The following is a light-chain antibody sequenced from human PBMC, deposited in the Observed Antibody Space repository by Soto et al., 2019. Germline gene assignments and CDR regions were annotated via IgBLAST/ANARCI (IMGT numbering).Light chain of an antibody. V-gene: IGKV3-15*01. Sequence: IVMTQSPATLSVAPGERVTFSCRASQGISRKVAWYQHKPGQAPRLLISGASTGATGIPARFSGSGSGTEFTLTISSLQSEDCAIYYCQQYNNWPPITFGQGTRLEI. CDR2: GAS. CDR1: QGISRK. J-gene: IGKJ5*01. CDR3: QQYNNWPPIT.